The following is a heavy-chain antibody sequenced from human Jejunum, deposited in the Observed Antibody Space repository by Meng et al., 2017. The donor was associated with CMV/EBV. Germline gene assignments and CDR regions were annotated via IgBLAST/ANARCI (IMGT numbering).Heavy chain of an antibody. D-gene: IGHD2-2*01. Sequence: CAASKFTFSDYYTRWIHQARGRRRVWVTCISSSGSTIYYADSVKGRFTISRDTAKNSLYLQMDSQRAGDTAVYYCERAPADRSYFDDWGQGTLVTVSS. CDR1: KFTFSDYY. V-gene: IGHV3-11*01. CDR2: ISSSGSTI. CDR3: ERAPADRSYFDD. J-gene: IGHJ4*02.